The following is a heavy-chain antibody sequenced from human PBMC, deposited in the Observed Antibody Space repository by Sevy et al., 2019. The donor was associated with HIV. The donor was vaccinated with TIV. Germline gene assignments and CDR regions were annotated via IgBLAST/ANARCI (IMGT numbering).Heavy chain of an antibody. CDR2: IYYSGST. D-gene: IGHD3-22*01. CDR1: GGSISSYY. V-gene: IGHV4-59*01. CDR3: ASGGRHYYDSSGYYEFGTIDY. J-gene: IGHJ4*02. Sequence: SETLSLTCTVSGGSISSYYWSWIRQPPGKGLEWIGYIYYSGSTNCNPSLKSRVTISVDTSKNQFSLKLSSVTAADTAVYYCASGGRHYYDSSGYYEFGTIDYWGQGTLVTVSS.